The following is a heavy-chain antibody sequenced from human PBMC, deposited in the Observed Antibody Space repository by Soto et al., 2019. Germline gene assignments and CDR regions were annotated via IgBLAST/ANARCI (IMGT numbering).Heavy chain of an antibody. CDR3: AREHFGVNDRWLDH. V-gene: IGHV1-18*01. D-gene: IGHD3-10*01. Sequence: ASVNVSFKASCYTFTTYIIALLRQSPGQGLEWMGWISAYNGNTNYAQKFKGRVTMTKDTSTSTAYMELRSLRSDDTAVYFCAREHFGVNDRWLDHWGQGTLVTVSS. CDR2: ISAYNGNT. CDR1: CYTFTTYI. J-gene: IGHJ5*02.